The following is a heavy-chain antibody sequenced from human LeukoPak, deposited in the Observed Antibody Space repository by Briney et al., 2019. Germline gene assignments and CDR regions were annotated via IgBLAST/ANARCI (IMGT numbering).Heavy chain of an antibody. Sequence: SETLSLTCTVSGGSISSSSYYWGWIRQPPGKGLEWIGSIYYSWSTYYNPSLKSRVTISVDTSKNQFSLKLSSVTAADTAVYYCASVRQQLVRSNYYYYYYMDVWGKGTTVTVSS. CDR1: GGSISSSSYY. V-gene: IGHV4-39*07. D-gene: IGHD6-13*01. J-gene: IGHJ6*03. CDR2: IYYSWST. CDR3: ASVRQQLVRSNYYYYYYMDV.